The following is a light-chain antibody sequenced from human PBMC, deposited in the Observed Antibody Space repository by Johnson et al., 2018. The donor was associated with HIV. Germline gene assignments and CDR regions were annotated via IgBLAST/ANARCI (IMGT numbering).Light chain of an antibody. CDR1: SSNIGNNF. CDR3: GTWYSSLSAGV. Sequence: QSVLTQPPSVSAAPGLKVTISCSGSSSNIGNNFISWYQQLPGSAPKLLIYDNNKRPSGIPDRFSGSKSGTSATLGITGLQTGDEADYYCGTWYSSLSAGVFGTGTKVTVL. V-gene: IGLV1-51*01. CDR2: DNN. J-gene: IGLJ1*01.